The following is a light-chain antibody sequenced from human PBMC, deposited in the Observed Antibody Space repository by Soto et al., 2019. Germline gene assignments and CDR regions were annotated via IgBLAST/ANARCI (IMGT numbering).Light chain of an antibody. CDR2: DAS. V-gene: IGKV1-6*01. CDR3: LQDRSYPYT. Sequence: AIQMTQSPSSLSASAGDRVTIACRASQGIGSDLGWYQQKAGKAPKLLIYDASSLQSGVPSRFSGSGSGTDFTLTISSLQPEDFATYYCLQDRSYPYTFGPGTTLEIK. CDR1: QGIGSD. J-gene: IGKJ2*01.